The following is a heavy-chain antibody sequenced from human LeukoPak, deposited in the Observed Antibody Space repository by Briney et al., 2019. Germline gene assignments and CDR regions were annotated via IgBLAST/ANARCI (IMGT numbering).Heavy chain of an antibody. CDR3: ARTPPWSGYYNPCYYYYMDV. CDR2: INHSGST. D-gene: IGHD3-3*01. Sequence: PSETLSLTCAVYGGSFSGYYWSWIRQPPGKGLEWIGEINHSGSTNYNPSLKSRVTISVDTSKNQFSLKLSSVTAADTAVYYCARTPPWSGYYNPCYYYYMDVWGKGTTVTVSS. CDR1: GGSFSGYY. J-gene: IGHJ6*03. V-gene: IGHV4-34*01.